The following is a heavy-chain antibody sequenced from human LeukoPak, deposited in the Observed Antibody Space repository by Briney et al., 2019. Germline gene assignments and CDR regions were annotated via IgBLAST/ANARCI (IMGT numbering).Heavy chain of an antibody. CDR1: GYTFTGYY. V-gene: IGHV1-2*02. CDR2: INPNSGGT. Sequence: GASVKVSRKASGYTFTGYYMHWVRQAPGQGLEWMGWINPNSGGTNYAQKFQGRVTMTRDTSISTAYMELSRLRSDDTAVYYCARPRKGQWLVLDWGQGTLVTVSS. D-gene: IGHD6-19*01. J-gene: IGHJ4*02. CDR3: ARPRKGQWLVLD.